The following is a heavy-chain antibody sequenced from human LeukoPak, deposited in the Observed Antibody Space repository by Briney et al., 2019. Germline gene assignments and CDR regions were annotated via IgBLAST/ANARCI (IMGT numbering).Heavy chain of an antibody. CDR2: IWYDGSNK. V-gene: IGHV3-33*01. D-gene: IGHD6-19*01. CDR1: GFTFRSYG. Sequence: GRSLRLSCAASGFTFRSYGMHWVRQAPGKGLEWVAVIWYDGSNKYYADSVKGRFTVSRDNSKNTLYLQMNSMRAEDTAVYYCATAVASSSGWYADYWGQGTLVTVSS. CDR3: ATAVASSSGWYADY. J-gene: IGHJ4*02.